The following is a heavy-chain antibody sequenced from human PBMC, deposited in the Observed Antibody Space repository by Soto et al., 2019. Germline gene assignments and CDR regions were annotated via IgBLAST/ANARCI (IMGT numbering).Heavy chain of an antibody. CDR2: VSGSGGNT. Sequence: EVQLLESGGGLVQPGGSLRLSCAASGFTFSNYAMSWVRQAPGKGLEWVSAVSGSGGNTYYADSVQGRFTISRDNSKNMQKLQMNSLRAEDTAVYYCAKLHLFVSAAAGRGPFDYWGQGTLVTVSS. V-gene: IGHV3-23*01. CDR1: GFTFSNYA. J-gene: IGHJ4*02. D-gene: IGHD6-13*01. CDR3: AKLHLFVSAAAGRGPFDY.